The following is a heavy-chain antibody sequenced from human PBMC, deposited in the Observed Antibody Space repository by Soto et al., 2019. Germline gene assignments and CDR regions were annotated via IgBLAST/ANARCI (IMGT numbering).Heavy chain of an antibody. D-gene: IGHD2-8*01. J-gene: IGHJ6*02. CDR2: INPKSGGT. V-gene: IGHV1-2*04. CDR3: ARGHSTDCSNGVCSFFYNHEMDV. Sequence: QVQLVQSGAEVKKPGASVKVSCKASGYSFTDYHIYWVRQAPGQGLEWLGRINPKSGGTSTAQKFQGWVTMTEDTSINTAYMELTRLKSDDTAVYFCARGHSTDCSNGVCSFFYNHEMDVWGRGTTVTVSS. CDR1: GYSFTDYH.